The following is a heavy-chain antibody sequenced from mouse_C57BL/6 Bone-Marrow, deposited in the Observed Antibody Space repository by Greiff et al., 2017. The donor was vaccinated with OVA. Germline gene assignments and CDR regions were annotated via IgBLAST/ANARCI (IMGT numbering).Heavy chain of an antibody. J-gene: IGHJ4*01. CDR1: GFTFSDFY. CDR2: SRNKANDYTT. D-gene: IGHD2-5*01. Sequence: EVKLMESGGGLVQSGRSLRLSCATSGFTFSDFYMEWVRQAPGKGLEWIAASRNKANDYTTEYSASVKGRFIVSRDTSQSILYLQMNALRAEDTAIYYCARGAYYSNYDAMDYWGQGTSVTVSS. V-gene: IGHV7-1*01. CDR3: ARGAYYSNYDAMDY.